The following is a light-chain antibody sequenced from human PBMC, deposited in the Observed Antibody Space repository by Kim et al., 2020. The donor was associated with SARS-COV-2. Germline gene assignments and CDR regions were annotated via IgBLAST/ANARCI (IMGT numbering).Light chain of an antibody. Sequence: DIAMTQSPDSLAVSLGERATINCKSSQSVLDRSNNQIYLVWYQQKPGQPPKLLISWASIRESGVPDRISGSGSGTDFTLTISSLQAEDVALYYCQQYYSSPFTFGQGTKLEI. V-gene: IGKV4-1*01. CDR3: QQYYSSPFT. CDR2: WAS. J-gene: IGKJ2*01. CDR1: QSVLDRSNNQIY.